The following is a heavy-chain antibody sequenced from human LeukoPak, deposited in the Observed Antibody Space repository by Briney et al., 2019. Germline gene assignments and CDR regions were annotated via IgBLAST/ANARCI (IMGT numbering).Heavy chain of an antibody. Sequence: GASVKVSCKASGYTFTNYGISWVRQAPGQGLEWMGWISGYNGDTNYEQKLQGRVTMTTDTSTSTAYMELRSLRSDDTAVYYCATEADYYGSGSPGFDYWGQGTLVTVSS. CDR1: GYTFTNYG. V-gene: IGHV1-18*01. CDR2: ISGYNGDT. J-gene: IGHJ4*02. CDR3: ATEADYYGSGSPGFDY. D-gene: IGHD3-10*01.